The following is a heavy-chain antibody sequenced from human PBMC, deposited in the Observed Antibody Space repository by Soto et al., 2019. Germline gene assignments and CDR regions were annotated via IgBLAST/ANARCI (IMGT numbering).Heavy chain of an antibody. CDR1: GFSLSTSGVA. V-gene: IGHV2-5*02. Sequence: QITLKESGPTLVRPTQTLTLTCTFSGFSLSTSGVAVAWIRQPPGGALEWLALIYWDDDKRYNPSLKRRLTITKDTSKDRVVLTVSNMDPMDTATDFCAHSQRGPRDFWGPGILVTVPS. CDR3: AHSQRGPRDF. CDR2: IYWDDDK. D-gene: IGHD5-12*01. J-gene: IGHJ4*02.